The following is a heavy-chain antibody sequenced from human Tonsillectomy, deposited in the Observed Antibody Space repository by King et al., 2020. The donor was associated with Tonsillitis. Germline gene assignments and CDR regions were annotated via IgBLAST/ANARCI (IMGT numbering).Heavy chain of an antibody. D-gene: IGHD4-11*01. J-gene: IGHJ4*02. CDR3: AKDXXSNYXFPSSFDS. CDR1: GFTFSNYA. Sequence: VQLVESGGGLVQPGGSLRLSCEASGFTFSNYAMGWVRQAPGKGLEWVSAISGSGGSTYYAVSVKGRVSMSRDNSKNTLYLQMNSLRAEDTALYYCAKDXXSNYXFPSSFDSXGQGTLVTVSS. V-gene: IGHV3-23*04. CDR2: ISGSGGST.